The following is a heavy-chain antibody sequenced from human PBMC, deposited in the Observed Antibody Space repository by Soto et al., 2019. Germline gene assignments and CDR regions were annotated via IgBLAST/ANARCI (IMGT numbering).Heavy chain of an antibody. CDR2: INAGNGNT. D-gene: IGHD6-19*01. CDR3: ARAVAVPADFDD. J-gene: IGHJ4*02. Sequence: QVQLVQSGAEEKKPGASVKVSCKASGYTFTGYAMHWVRQAPGQRLEWMGWINAGNGNTKYSQKFQGRVTITRDTSASTADMELSSLRSEDTAVYYCARAVAVPADFDDWGQGTLVTVSS. CDR1: GYTFTGYA. V-gene: IGHV1-3*05.